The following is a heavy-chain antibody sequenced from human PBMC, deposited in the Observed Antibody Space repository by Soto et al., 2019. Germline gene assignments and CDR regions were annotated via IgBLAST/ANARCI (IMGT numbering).Heavy chain of an antibody. CDR3: AREDWNDGHYCGMGV. V-gene: IGHV3-33*01. CDR1: GFTFSSYN. Sequence: QVQVVESGGGVVKPGRSLRLSCAASGFTFSSYNMYWVRQAPGKGLEGVAVIWHDGSNKYYVDSVKGRFTISRDNSKNTLYLQMNSRRAEDTAVYYCAREDWNDGHYCGMGVWGQGTTVTVSS. CDR2: IWHDGSNK. D-gene: IGHD1-1*01. J-gene: IGHJ6*02.